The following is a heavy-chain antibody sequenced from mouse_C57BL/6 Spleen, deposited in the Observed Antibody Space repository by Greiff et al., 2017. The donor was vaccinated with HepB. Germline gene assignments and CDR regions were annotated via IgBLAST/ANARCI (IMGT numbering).Heavy chain of an antibody. D-gene: IGHD3-2*02. J-gene: IGHJ3*01. CDR1: GYTFTSYW. V-gene: IGHV1-74*01. CDR3: ASDSSGYVGFAY. CDR2: IHPSDSDT. Sequence: QVQLQQPGAELVKPGASVKVSCKASGYTFTSYWMHWVKQRPGQGLEWIGRIHPSDSDTNYNQKFKGKATLTVDKSSSTAYMQLSSLTSEDAAVYYCASDSSGYVGFAYWGQGTLVTVSA.